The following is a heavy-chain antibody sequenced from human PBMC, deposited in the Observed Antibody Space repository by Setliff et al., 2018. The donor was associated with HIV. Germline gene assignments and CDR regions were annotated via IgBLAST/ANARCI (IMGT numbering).Heavy chain of an antibody. V-gene: IGHV4-4*02. Sequence: GSLRLSCAASGFAVSSSYVTWVRQPPGKGLEWIGEIYHSGSTKYNPSLKSRVTISVDKSKKQFSLNLRSVTAADTAVYYCARGLTARRVGNFDYWGRGTLVTVSS. CDR1: GFAVSSSYV. CDR3: ARGLTARRVGNFDY. J-gene: IGHJ4*02. D-gene: IGHD6-6*01. CDR2: IYHSGST.